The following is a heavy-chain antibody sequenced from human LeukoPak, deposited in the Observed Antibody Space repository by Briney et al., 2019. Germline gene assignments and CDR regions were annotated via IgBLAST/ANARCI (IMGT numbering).Heavy chain of an antibody. CDR1: GFTFSSYG. Sequence: PGGSLRLSCAASGFTFSSYGMSWVRQAPGKGLEWVSSISGSAGSTYYADSVKGRFTISRDNSKNTLYLQMNSLRAEDTAVYYCAKRHNPWYFDLWGRGTLVTVSS. V-gene: IGHV3-23*01. J-gene: IGHJ2*01. D-gene: IGHD5-24*01. CDR2: ISGSAGST. CDR3: AKRHNPWYFDL.